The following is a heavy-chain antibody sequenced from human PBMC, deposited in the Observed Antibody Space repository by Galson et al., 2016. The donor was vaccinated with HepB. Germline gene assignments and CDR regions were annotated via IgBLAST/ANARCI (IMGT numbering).Heavy chain of an antibody. CDR2: ISSSGHKS. Sequence: SLRLSCAASGFTVSRSYISWVRQAPGKGLEWVSAISSSGHKSYHADSVKGRFTIARDNSKNTLFLQMNSLRAADTAIYYCAKVRYGYRDSDYWGQGTLVTVSS. CDR3: AKVRYGYRDSDY. V-gene: IGHV3-23*01. D-gene: IGHD5-18*01. CDR1: GFTVSRSY. J-gene: IGHJ4*02.